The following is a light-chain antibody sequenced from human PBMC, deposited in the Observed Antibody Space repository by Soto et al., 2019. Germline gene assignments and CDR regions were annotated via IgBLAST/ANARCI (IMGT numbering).Light chain of an antibody. CDR2: EVS. J-gene: IGLJ2*01. CDR1: SSDVGGYDY. CDR3: SSYAGSNNLV. Sequence: QSVLTQPPSASGSPGQSVTISCTGTSSDVGGYDYVSWYRHHPVKAPPLMIYEVSKRPSGVPDRFSGSKSVNTASLTVSGLQADDEADYYCSSYAGSNNLVFGGGTQLTVL. V-gene: IGLV2-8*01.